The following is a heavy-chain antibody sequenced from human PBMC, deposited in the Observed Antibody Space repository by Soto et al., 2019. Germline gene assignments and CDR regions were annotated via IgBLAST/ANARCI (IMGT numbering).Heavy chain of an antibody. D-gene: IGHD6-13*01. J-gene: IGHJ5*02. CDR2: ISSNSAYI. Sequence: LRLSCAASGFTFRSFTMNWVRQAPGKGLEWVSTISSNSAYIYYTDALRGRFTVSRDNAKNSLHLQMNSLRAEDTAVYYCTRDASRDSSARGWFDPWGPGTLVTVSS. CDR1: GFTFRSFT. V-gene: IGHV3-21*01. CDR3: TRDASRDSSARGWFDP.